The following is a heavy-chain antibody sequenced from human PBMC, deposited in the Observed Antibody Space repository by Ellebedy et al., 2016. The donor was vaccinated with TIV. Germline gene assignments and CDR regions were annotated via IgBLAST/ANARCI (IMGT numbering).Heavy chain of an antibody. D-gene: IGHD6-19*01. Sequence: GESLKISCAGSGFTFSNFGMHWVRQAPGKGLEYVAFTSKDGSERYYADSVKGRFTISRDSSKNTVYLQMSSLRVEDTAVYYCAARAVAAPRWGRGTLVTVSS. CDR3: AARAVAAPR. CDR2: TSKDGSER. J-gene: IGHJ4*02. V-gene: IGHV3-30*03. CDR1: GFTFSNFG.